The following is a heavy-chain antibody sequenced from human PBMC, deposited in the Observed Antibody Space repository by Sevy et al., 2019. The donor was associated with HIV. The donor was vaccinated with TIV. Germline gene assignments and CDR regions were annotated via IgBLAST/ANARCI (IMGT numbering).Heavy chain of an antibody. V-gene: IGHV3-15*01. D-gene: IGHD3-16*01. CDR2: VKSKTEGGTT. J-gene: IGHJ1*01. CDR1: GFNFSNVW. Sequence: GGSLRLSCAASGFNFSNVWMSWIRQAPGKGLEGVGHVKSKTEGGTTEYAAPVRGRFAISRDDSKNTLYLEMTSLKTEETAVYYCATGGSLFQHWGQGTLVTVSS. CDR3: ATGGSLFQH.